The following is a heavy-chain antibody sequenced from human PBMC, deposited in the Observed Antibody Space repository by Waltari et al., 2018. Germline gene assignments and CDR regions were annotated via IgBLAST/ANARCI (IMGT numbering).Heavy chain of an antibody. CDR2: IIPICGTA. CDR1: GGTFSSSA. Sequence: QVQLVQSGAEVTKPGSSVQVSCKASGGTFSSSAIRWVRRAPGQGLEWMGGIIPICGTANYAQKFQGRVTINADKTTSTAYMELSSLRAEDTAGYYCAIHLRAHDRLEAALDIWGQGTMVTVSS. D-gene: IGHD1-1*01. V-gene: IGHV1-69*14. J-gene: IGHJ3*02. CDR3: AIHLRAHDRLEAALDI.